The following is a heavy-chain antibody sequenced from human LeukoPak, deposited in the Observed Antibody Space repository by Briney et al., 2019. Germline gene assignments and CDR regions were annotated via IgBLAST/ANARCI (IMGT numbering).Heavy chain of an antibody. CDR1: GFTFNSYA. V-gene: IGHV3-23*01. J-gene: IGHJ4*02. CDR2: ISGSGGST. D-gene: IGHD5-24*01. CDR3: AKNGAAGWLSPLDY. Sequence: GGSLRLSCAASGFTFNSYAFHWVRRAPGKGLEWVSAISGSGGSTYYADSVRGRFTTSRDASKNTLYLQMNSLRAEDAAIYFCAKNGAAGWLSPLDYWGQGTLVTVSS.